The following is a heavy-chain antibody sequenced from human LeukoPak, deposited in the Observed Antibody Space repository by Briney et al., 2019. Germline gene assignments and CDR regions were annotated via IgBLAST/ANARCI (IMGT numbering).Heavy chain of an antibody. CDR2: IYSGGST. CDR3: ARDGDYYDSSVDAFDI. CDR1: GFTVSSNY. Sequence: PGGSLRLSCAASGFTVSSNYMSWVRQAPGKGLEWVSVIYSGGSTYYADSVKGRFTISRDNAKNTLYLQMNSLRAEDTAVYYCARDGDYYDSSVDAFDIWGQGTMVTVSS. D-gene: IGHD3-22*01. V-gene: IGHV3-66*01. J-gene: IGHJ3*02.